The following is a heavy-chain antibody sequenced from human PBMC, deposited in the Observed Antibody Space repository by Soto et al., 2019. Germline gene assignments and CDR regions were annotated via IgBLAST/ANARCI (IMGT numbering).Heavy chain of an antibody. CDR1: GGSISSYY. CDR3: ARSLAARGVRKPPPLGYYYYGMDV. D-gene: IGHD3-10*01. CDR2: IYYSGST. V-gene: IGHV4-59*08. J-gene: IGHJ6*02. Sequence: PSETLSLTCTVSGGSISSYYWSWIRQPPGKGLEWIGYIYYSGSTNYNPSLKSRVTISVDTSKNQFSLKLSSVTAADTAVYYCARSLAARGVRKPPPLGYYYYGMDVWGQGTTVTVS.